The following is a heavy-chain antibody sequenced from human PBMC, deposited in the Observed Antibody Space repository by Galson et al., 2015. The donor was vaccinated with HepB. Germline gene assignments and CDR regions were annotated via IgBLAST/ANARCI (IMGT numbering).Heavy chain of an antibody. J-gene: IGHJ1*01. V-gene: IGHV4-39*07. CDR3: ARGPPANAYCSSTSCYNEYFQH. CDR2: INHSGST. CDR1: GGSISSGGYY. Sequence: ETLSLTCTVSGGSISSGGYYWSWIRQHPGKGLEWIGEINHSGSTNYNPSLKSRVTISVDTSKNQFSLKLSSVTAADTAVYYCARGPPANAYCSSTSCYNEYFQHWGQGTLVTVSS. D-gene: IGHD2-2*02.